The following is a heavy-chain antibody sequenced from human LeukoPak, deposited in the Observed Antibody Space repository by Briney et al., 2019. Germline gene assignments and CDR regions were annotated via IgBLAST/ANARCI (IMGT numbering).Heavy chain of an antibody. Sequence: GGSLRLSCAASGFTFSSYEMNWVRQAQGKGLEWVSYISSSGSTIYYADSVKGRFTISRDNAKNSLYLQMNSLRAEDTAVYYCARAFQELPQLYYYYYMDVWGKGTTVTVSS. V-gene: IGHV3-48*03. CDR1: GFTFSSYE. CDR2: ISSSGSTI. J-gene: IGHJ6*03. D-gene: IGHD6-13*01. CDR3: ARAFQELPQLYYYYYMDV.